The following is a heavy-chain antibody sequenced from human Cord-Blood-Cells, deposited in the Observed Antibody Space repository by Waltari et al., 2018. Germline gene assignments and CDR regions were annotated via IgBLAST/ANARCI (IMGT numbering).Heavy chain of an antibody. CDR3: ARVGVGATIGPDY. CDR2: ITPIFGKA. V-gene: IGHV1-69*01. CDR1: GGTFSSYA. J-gene: IGHJ4*02. Sequence: QVQLVQSGAEVKKPGSSVKVSCKASGGTFSSYAISWVRQAPGQGLEWMGGITPIFGKANYAQKFQGRVTITADEATSTADMELSSLRSEDTGVYYCARVGVGATIGPDYWGQGTLVTVSS. D-gene: IGHD1-26*01.